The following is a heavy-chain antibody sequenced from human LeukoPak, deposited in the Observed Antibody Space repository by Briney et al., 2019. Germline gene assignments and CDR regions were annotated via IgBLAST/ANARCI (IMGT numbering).Heavy chain of an antibody. J-gene: IGHJ5*02. Sequence: GGSLRLSCAASGFAVKSNYVSWVRQAPGKGLEWLSVIYSTGTTFYADSVEGRFTISRDNSKNTVYLQMNSLRPEDTAVYYCARDRGPGWFDPWGQGTLVTVSS. CDR1: GFAVKSNY. D-gene: IGHD3-10*01. V-gene: IGHV3-66*03. CDR3: ARDRGPGWFDP. CDR2: IYSTGTT.